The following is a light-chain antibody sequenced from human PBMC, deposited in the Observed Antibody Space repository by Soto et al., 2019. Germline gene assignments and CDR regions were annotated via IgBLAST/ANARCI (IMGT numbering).Light chain of an antibody. CDR3: CSNAGSYTRV. V-gene: IGLV2-11*01. J-gene: IGLJ3*02. Sequence: QSALTQPRSVSGSPGQSVTISCTGTSSDVGAYNYVSWYQQHPGKAPKLIVFEVRERPSGVPDRFSGSKFGNTASLTISGLQAEDEAEYFCCSNAGSYTRVFGGGTKLTVL. CDR1: SSDVGAYNY. CDR2: EVR.